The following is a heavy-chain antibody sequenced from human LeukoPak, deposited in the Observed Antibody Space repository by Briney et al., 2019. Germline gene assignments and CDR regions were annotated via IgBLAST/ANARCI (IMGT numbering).Heavy chain of an antibody. Sequence: GGSLRLSCAASGFTFSSYGIHWVRQAPGKGLEWLTVISYDGTNQYYADSVKGRFTISRDNAKNFLYMEMTSLRDGDTAWYYCAKGDCNGECYLIDAWGQGTMVTVSS. CDR2: ISYDGTNQ. V-gene: IGHV3-30*18. D-gene: IGHD2-8*01. CDR1: GFTFSSYG. CDR3: AKGDCNGECYLIDA. J-gene: IGHJ5*02.